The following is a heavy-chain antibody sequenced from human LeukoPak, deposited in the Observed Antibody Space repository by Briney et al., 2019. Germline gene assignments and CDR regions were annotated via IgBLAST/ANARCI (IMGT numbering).Heavy chain of an antibody. V-gene: IGHV4-4*07. Sequence: SETLSLTCTVSGGSIRSYYWGWIRQPAGKGLEWIGRISSSGSTNYNPSLKGRVTMSVGTSKNQFSLELSSVTAADTAVYYCARALSGDYSRGYYYYMDVWGKGTT. D-gene: IGHD4-17*01. CDR2: ISSSGST. J-gene: IGHJ6*03. CDR3: ARALSGDYSRGYYYYMDV. CDR1: GGSIRSYY.